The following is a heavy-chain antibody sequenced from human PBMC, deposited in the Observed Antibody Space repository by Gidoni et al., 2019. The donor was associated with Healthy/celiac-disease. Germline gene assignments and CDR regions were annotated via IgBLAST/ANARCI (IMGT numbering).Heavy chain of an antibody. CDR3: ARGLPAGGMDV. CDR1: GFTVSSNY. V-gene: IGHV3-53*01. J-gene: IGHJ6*02. CDR2: IYSGGST. Sequence: EVPLLESGGGLIQPGGSLSLSCAASGFTVSSNYMLWVRQDPGKGLEWVSVIYSGGSTYCADSVKGRFTISRDNSKNTLYLQMNSLRAEDTAVYYCARGLPAGGMDVWGQGTTVTVSS. D-gene: IGHD4-17*01.